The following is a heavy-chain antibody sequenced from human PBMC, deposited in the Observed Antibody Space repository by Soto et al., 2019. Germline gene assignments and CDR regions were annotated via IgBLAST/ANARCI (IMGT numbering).Heavy chain of an antibody. V-gene: IGHV4-59*01. Sequence: SETLSLTCTVSGGSISSYYWSWIRQPPGKGLEWIGYIYYSGSTNYNPSLKSRVTISVDTSKNQFSLKLSSVTAADTAVYYCARDRPGSQYGMDVWGQGTTVTVSS. CDR2: IYYSGST. CDR1: GGSISSYY. CDR3: ARDRPGSQYGMDV. J-gene: IGHJ6*02. D-gene: IGHD3-10*01.